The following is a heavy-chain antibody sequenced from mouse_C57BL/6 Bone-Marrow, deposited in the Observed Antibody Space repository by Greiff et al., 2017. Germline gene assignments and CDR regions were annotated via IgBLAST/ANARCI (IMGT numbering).Heavy chain of an antibody. J-gene: IGHJ3*01. CDR1: GYTFTSYW. CDR2: IHPNSGST. CDR3: ANITPVGGFAY. D-gene: IGHD1-1*01. Sequence: VQLQQPGAELVMPGASVKLSCKASGYTFTSYWMHWVMQRPGQGLEWIGMIHPNSGSTNYNEKFKSKATLTVDKSSSTAYMQLSSLTSEDSAVYYCANITPVGGFAYWGQGTLVTVSA. V-gene: IGHV1-64*01.